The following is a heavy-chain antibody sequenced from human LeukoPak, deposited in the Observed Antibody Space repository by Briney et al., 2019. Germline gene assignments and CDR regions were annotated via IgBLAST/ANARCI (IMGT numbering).Heavy chain of an antibody. CDR2: INAGNGNT. CDR3: ARDGEYSGSYYDY. Sequence: ASVKVSCKASGYTLPSYFMHWVRQAPGQRLEWMGWINAGNGNTKYSQKFQGRVTITRDTSASTAYMELSSLRSEDTAVYYCARDGEYSGSYYDYWGQGTLVTVSS. CDR1: GYTLPSYF. V-gene: IGHV1-3*01. D-gene: IGHD1-26*01. J-gene: IGHJ4*02.